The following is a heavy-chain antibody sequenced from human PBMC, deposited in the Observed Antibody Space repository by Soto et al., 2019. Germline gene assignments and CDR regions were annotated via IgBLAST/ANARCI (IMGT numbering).Heavy chain of an antibody. Sequence: ASVKVSCKASGYTFTSYGISWVRQAPGQGLEWMGWISAYNGNTNYAQKLQGRVTMTTDTSTSTAYMELRSLRSDDTAVYYCARDSRIAVPGNDAFDIWGQGTMVTVSS. CDR2: ISAYNGNT. CDR3: ARDSRIAVPGNDAFDI. CDR1: GYTFTSYG. J-gene: IGHJ3*02. V-gene: IGHV1-18*01. D-gene: IGHD6-19*01.